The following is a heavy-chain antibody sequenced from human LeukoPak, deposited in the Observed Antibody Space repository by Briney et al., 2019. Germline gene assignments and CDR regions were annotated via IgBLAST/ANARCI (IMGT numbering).Heavy chain of an antibody. D-gene: IGHD3-10*01. V-gene: IGHV6-1*01. Sequence: SQTLSLTCAISGDSVSSNSAAGNWIRQSPSRGLEWLVRTYYRSKWYNDYAVSVKSRITINPDTSKNQFYLQLNSVTPEETAVYYCARERISMVRGAGDTFDVWGQGTMVTVSS. CDR2: TYYRSKWYN. CDR1: GDSVSSNSAA. J-gene: IGHJ3*01. CDR3: ARERISMVRGAGDTFDV.